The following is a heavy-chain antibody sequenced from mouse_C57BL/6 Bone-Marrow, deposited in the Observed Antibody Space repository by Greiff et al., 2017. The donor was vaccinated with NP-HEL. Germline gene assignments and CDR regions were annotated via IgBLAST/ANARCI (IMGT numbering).Heavy chain of an antibody. V-gene: IGHV1-61*01. CDR1: GYTFTSYW. CDR2: IYPSDSET. CDR3: ALYFYGSL. Sequence: QVQLQQPGAELVRPGSSVKLSCKASGYTFTSYWMDWVKQRPGQGLEWIGTIYPSDSETHYNQKFKDKATLTVDKSSSTAYMQLSSLTSEDSAVYYCALYFYGSLGGQGTLVTVSA. J-gene: IGHJ3*01. D-gene: IGHD1-1*01.